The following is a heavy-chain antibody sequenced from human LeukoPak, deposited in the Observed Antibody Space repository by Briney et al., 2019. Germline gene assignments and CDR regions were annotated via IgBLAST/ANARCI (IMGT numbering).Heavy chain of an antibody. V-gene: IGHV4-59*01. D-gene: IGHD6-13*01. Sequence: PSETLSLTCTVSDGAISGYYWGWIRQPPRKGLDWVGHTHFGGTTDYIPSLKSRVTISVDTSKNQFSLKLTSVTAADTALYYCARGYSTSWTYYYDFWGQGALVTVPS. J-gene: IGHJ4*02. CDR2: THFGGTT. CDR3: ARGYSTSWTYYYDF. CDR1: DGAISGYY.